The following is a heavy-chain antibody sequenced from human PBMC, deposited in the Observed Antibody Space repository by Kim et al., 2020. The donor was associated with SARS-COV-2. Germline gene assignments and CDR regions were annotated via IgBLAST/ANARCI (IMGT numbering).Heavy chain of an antibody. CDR1: GFTFSSYG. D-gene: IGHD3-9*01. J-gene: IGHJ6*02. Sequence: GGSLRLSCAASGFTFSSYGMHWVRQAPGKGLEWVAVISYDGSNKYYADSVKGRFTISRDNSKNTLYLQMNSLRAEDTAVYYCAKDRYYDILTGSDNDYYYGMDVWGQGTTVTVSS. CDR2: ISYDGSNK. CDR3: AKDRYYDILTGSDNDYYYGMDV. V-gene: IGHV3-30*18.